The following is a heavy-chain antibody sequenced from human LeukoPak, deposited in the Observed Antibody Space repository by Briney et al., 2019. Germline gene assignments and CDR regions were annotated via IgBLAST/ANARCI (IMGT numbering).Heavy chain of an antibody. V-gene: IGHV1-2*06. Sequence: ASVKVSCKASGYTFTDYHMHWVRQAPGQGLEWMGRINPNSGDTNYAQKFQGRVAMTRDTSISTAFMELTRLRSDDTAVYYCARDYCSSTSCLFDYWGQGTLVTVSS. J-gene: IGHJ4*02. CDR3: ARDYCSSTSCLFDY. CDR1: GYTFTDYH. D-gene: IGHD2-2*01. CDR2: INPNSGDT.